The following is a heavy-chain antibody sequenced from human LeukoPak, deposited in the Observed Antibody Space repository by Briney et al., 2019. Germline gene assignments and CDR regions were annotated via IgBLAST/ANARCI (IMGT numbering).Heavy chain of an antibody. CDR2: ISYDGSNK. V-gene: IGHV3-30*03. Sequence: GGSLRLSCAASGFTFSSYGMHWVRQAPGKGLEWVAVISYDGSNKYYADSVKGRFTISRDNSKNTLYLQMNSLRAEDTAVYYCATGSSSPCYYYGMDVWGKGTTVTVSS. CDR3: ATGSSSPCYYYGMDV. D-gene: IGHD3-10*01. CDR1: GFTFSSYG. J-gene: IGHJ6*04.